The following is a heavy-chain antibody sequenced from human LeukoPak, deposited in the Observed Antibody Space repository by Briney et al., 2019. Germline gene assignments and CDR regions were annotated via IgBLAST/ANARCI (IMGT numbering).Heavy chain of an antibody. D-gene: IGHD4-17*01. Sequence: SGTLSLTCTVSGGSISSYYWSWIRQPPGKGLEWIGYIYYSGSTSYNPSLKSRVTISVDTSKNQFSLKLSSVTAADTAVYYCAILNYGDSDYWGQGTLVTVSS. CDR2: IYYSGST. CDR1: GGSISSYY. J-gene: IGHJ4*02. CDR3: AILNYGDSDY. V-gene: IGHV4-59*01.